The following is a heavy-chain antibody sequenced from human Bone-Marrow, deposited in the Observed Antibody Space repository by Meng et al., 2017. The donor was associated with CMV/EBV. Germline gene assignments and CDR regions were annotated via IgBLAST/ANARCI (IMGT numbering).Heavy chain of an antibody. J-gene: IGHJ4*02. V-gene: IGHV3-23*01. CDR2: ITGSGGST. CDR3: AKPFSSSWYREYYDY. D-gene: IGHD6-13*01. Sequence: GESLKISCAASGFTFSSYAMSWVRQAPGKGLEWVSAITGSGGSTYHADSVKGRFTISRDNSKNPLYLQLNSLRADDTAAYYCAKPFSSSWYREYYDYWGQGKLVTVSS. CDR1: GFTFSSYA.